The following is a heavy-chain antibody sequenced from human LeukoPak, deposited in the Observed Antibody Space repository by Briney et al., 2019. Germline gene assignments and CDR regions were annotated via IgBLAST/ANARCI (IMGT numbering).Heavy chain of an antibody. D-gene: IGHD3-22*01. CDR1: GYTFTSYG. CDR2: ISAYNGNT. V-gene: IGHV1-18*01. J-gene: IGHJ4*02. CDR3: ARSYYYDSSGYFDY. Sequence: ASVKVSCKASGYTFTSYGISWVRQAPGQGLEWMGCISAYNGNTNYAQKLQGRVTMTTDTSTSTAYMELRSLRSDDTAVYYCARSYYYDSSGYFDYWGQGTLVTVSS.